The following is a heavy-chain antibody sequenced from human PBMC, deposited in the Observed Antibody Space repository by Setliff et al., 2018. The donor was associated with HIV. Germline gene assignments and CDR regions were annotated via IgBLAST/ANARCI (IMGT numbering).Heavy chain of an antibody. CDR1: GYTFTSYY. CDR3: ARDPAPSSSASYFQH. D-gene: IGHD6-6*01. V-gene: IGHV1-46*01. J-gene: IGHJ1*01. CDR2: INPSSGST. Sequence: VASVKVSCKASGYTFTSYYMPWVRQAPGQGLEWMGIINPSSGSTTYAQKFQGRVTMTRDTSTSTVYMELSSLRSEDTAVYYCARDPAPSSSASYFQHWGQGTPVTVSS.